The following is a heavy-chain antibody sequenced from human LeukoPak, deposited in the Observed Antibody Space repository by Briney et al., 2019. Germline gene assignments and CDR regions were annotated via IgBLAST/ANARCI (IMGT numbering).Heavy chain of an antibody. J-gene: IGHJ3*02. CDR1: GFTFNTYS. V-gene: IGHV3-66*01. D-gene: IGHD3-10*01. CDR2: IYSGGST. Sequence: GGSLRLSCVASGFTFNTYSMNWVRQAPGKGLEWVSVIYSGGSTYYADSVKGRFTISRDNSKNTLYLQMNSLRAEDTAVYYCARAIGVIDAFDIWGQGTMVTVSS. CDR3: ARAIGVIDAFDI.